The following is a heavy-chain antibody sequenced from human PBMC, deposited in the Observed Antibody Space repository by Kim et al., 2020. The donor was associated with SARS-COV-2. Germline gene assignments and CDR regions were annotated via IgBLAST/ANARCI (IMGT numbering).Heavy chain of an antibody. V-gene: IGHV4-59*13. CDR2: KHHSGAT. CDR1: GDSIRSYY. CDR3: SPWNEGKRAFEF. J-gene: IGHJ3*01. D-gene: IGHD1-1*01. Sequence: PSETLSLTCTVSGDSIRSYYWNWIRQPPGKGLEWIGFKHHSGATESNPSLKSRVTLSIDTSENQSSLKLNSVTAADTAVYYCSPWNEGKRAFEFWGPGTAVTVSS.